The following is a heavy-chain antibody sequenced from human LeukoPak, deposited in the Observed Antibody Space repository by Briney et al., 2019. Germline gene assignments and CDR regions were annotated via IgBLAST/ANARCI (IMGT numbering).Heavy chain of an antibody. Sequence: ASVKVSCKASGYTFTSYGISWVRQAPGQGLEWVGWISAYNGDTKYAQNFQDRVTMTTDTSTSTAYMELRSLTSDDTAVYYCAAARAAAGFDDAFDIWGQGTMVTVSS. CDR1: GYTFTSYG. CDR2: ISAYNGDT. CDR3: AAARAAAGFDDAFDI. J-gene: IGHJ3*02. V-gene: IGHV1-18*01. D-gene: IGHD6-13*01.